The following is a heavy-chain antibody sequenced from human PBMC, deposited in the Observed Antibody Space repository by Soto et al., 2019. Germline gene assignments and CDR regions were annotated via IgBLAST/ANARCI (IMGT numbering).Heavy chain of an antibody. V-gene: IGHV1-3*01. CDR1: GYTFASHA. D-gene: IGHD1-26*01. CDR2: INAGNGNT. CDR3: ARDMTIVGATTFSWFDP. J-gene: IGHJ5*02. Sequence: GASVEVSCKASGYTFASHARQWVRQAPGQRLEWMGWINAGNGNTKYSQKFQGRVTITRDTSASTAYMELSSLRSEDTAVYYCARDMTIVGATTFSWFDPWGQGTLVTVSS.